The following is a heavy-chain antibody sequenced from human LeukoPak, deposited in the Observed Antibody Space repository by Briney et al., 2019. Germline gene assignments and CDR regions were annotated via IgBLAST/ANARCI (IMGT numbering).Heavy chain of an antibody. CDR3: ARVLSAAGFDFDY. CDR1: GFTFSSYS. D-gene: IGHD3-10*01. CDR2: ISSSSYI. Sequence: PGGSLRLSCAASGFTFSSYSMNWVRQAPGKGLERVSSISSSSYIYYADSVKGRFTISRDNAKNSLYLQMSSLRAEDTAVYYCARVLSAAGFDFDYWGQGTLVTVSS. V-gene: IGHV3-21*01. J-gene: IGHJ4*02.